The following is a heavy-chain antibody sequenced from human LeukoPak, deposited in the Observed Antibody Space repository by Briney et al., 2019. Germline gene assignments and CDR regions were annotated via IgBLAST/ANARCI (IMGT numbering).Heavy chain of an antibody. J-gene: IGHJ4*02. CDR3: TRVHGYSFGYFDY. CDR2: ISWNGGTV. D-gene: IGHD5-18*01. Sequence: GGSLRLSCVASGFTFDDFAMHWVRQAPGKGLEWVSGISWNGGTVDYADSVKGRFTISRDNAKNSLYLLMSGLRGEDTALYYCTRVHGYSFGYFDYWGQGTPVTVSS. V-gene: IGHV3-9*01. CDR1: GFTFDDFA.